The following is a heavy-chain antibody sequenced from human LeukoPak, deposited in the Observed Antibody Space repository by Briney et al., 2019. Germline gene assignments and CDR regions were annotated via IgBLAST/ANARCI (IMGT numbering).Heavy chain of an antibody. Sequence: PSETLSLTCTVSGGSISSYYWSWIRQPPGKGLEWIGYIYYSGSTNYNPSLKSRVTISVDTSKNQFSLKLSSVTAADTAVYYCARGSSGYYYYFDYWGQGTLVTVSS. J-gene: IGHJ4*02. V-gene: IGHV4-59*01. CDR2: IYYSGST. CDR3: ARGSSGYYYYFDY. D-gene: IGHD3-22*01. CDR1: GGSISSYY.